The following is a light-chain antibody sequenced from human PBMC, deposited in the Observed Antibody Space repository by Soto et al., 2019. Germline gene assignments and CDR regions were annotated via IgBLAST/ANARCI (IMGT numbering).Light chain of an antibody. J-gene: IGKJ5*01. CDR2: GAS. CDR3: QQYFDGIT. Sequence: EIVMTQSPATLSVSPGERATLSCRANQTVTSYLAWYQQKPGQAPRLVIYGASTRATGIPARFSGSGSGTDFTLTISSLQSEDFAVYYCQQYFDGITFGQGTRLEIK. V-gene: IGKV3-15*01. CDR1: QTVTSY.